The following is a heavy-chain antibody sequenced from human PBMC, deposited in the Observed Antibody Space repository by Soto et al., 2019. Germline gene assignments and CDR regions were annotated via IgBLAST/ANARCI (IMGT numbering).Heavy chain of an antibody. D-gene: IGHD6-19*01. CDR3: VRDRSVAGTGEFDF. Sequence: GWSLRLSCASSVFTFVRSDMHWVRQRPGGGLEWVSGIGGAGDTYYLGSVQGRFTISRDNANNSLYLQMNSLRAEDSALYYCVRDRSVAGTGEFDFWGQGTPVTVSS. CDR1: VFTFVRSD. V-gene: IGHV3-13*01. J-gene: IGHJ4*02. CDR2: IGGAGDT.